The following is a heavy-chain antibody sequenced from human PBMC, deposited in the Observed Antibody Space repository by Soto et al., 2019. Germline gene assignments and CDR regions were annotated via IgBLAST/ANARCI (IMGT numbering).Heavy chain of an antibody. CDR3: AKVVGITIFGVVIEDYGMDV. J-gene: IGHJ6*02. CDR1: GFTFSSYA. D-gene: IGHD3-3*01. V-gene: IGHV3-23*01. CDR2: ISGSGGST. Sequence: GGSLRLSCAASGFTFSSYAMSWVRQAPGKGLEWVSAISGSGGSTYYADSVKGRFTISRDNSKNTLYLQMNSLRAEDTAVYYCAKVVGITIFGVVIEDYGMDVWGQGTTVTVSS.